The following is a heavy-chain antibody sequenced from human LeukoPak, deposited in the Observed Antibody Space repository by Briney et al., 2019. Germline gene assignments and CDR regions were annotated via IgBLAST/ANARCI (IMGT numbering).Heavy chain of an antibody. CDR2: ISAYNGNT. CDR3: ARAPGEGGYDSEYMDV. Sequence: GASVKVSCKASGYTFTSYGISWVRQAPGQGLEWMGWISAYNGNTNYAQKLKGRVTMTTDTSTSTAYMELRSLRSDDTAVYYCARAPGEGGYDSEYMDVWGKGTTVTVSS. V-gene: IGHV1-18*01. D-gene: IGHD5-12*01. CDR1: GYTFTSYG. J-gene: IGHJ6*03.